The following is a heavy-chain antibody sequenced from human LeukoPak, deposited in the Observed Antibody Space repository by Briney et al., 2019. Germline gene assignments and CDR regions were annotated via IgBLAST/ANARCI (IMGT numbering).Heavy chain of an antibody. CDR1: GFTFSSYE. Sequence: GGSLRLSCVASGFTFSSYEMHWVRQAPGKGLEWVSCISTSGSTFYYADSVKGRFTISRDNADNSLYLQLNSLRAENTSVYYCSSALAYYYESSGHFDYWGQGTLVTVSS. CDR3: SSALAYYYESSGHFDY. CDR2: ISTSGSTF. J-gene: IGHJ4*02. V-gene: IGHV3-48*03. D-gene: IGHD3-22*01.